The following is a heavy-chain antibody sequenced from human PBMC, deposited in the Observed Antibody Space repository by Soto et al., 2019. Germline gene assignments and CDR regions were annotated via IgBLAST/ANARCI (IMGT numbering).Heavy chain of an antibody. CDR2: IVVGSGNT. J-gene: IGHJ6*02. CDR3: AADGDIAARRNDYYYGMDV. Sequence: QMQLVQSGPEVKKPGTSVKVSCKASGFTFTSSAVQWVRQARGQRLEWIGWIVVGSGNTNYAQKFQERVTITRDMSTSTAYMELSSLRSEDTAVYYCAADGDIAARRNDYYYGMDVWGQGTTVTVSS. D-gene: IGHD6-6*01. CDR1: GFTFTSSA. V-gene: IGHV1-58*01.